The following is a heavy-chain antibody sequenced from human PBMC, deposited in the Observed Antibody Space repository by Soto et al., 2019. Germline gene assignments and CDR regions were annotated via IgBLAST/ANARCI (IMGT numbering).Heavy chain of an antibody. CDR3: ARDRRYCTNGVCPYYFDY. CDR1: GFTFSDYY. D-gene: IGHD2-8*01. V-gene: IGHV3-11*06. J-gene: IGHJ4*02. CDR2: ISSSSSYT. Sequence: PGGSLRLSCAASGFTFSDYYMSWIRQAPGKGLEWVSYISSSSSYTNYADSVKGRFTISRDNAKNSLYLQMNSLRAEDTAVYYCARDRRYCTNGVCPYYFDYWGQGTLVTVSS.